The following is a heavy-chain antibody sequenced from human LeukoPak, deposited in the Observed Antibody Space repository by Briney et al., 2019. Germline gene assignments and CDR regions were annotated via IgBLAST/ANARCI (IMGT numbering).Heavy chain of an antibody. CDR3: TTESGYDWEAY. D-gene: IGHD5-12*01. V-gene: IGHV3-23*01. J-gene: IGHJ4*02. CDR1: GFTFSSYA. Sequence: PGGSLRLSCAASGFTFSSYAMSWVRQAPGKRLEWVSGISGSGGSTYYADSVKGRFTISRDNSKNTLYLQMNSLRAEDTAVYYCTTESGYDWEAYWGQGTLVTVSS. CDR2: ISGSGGST.